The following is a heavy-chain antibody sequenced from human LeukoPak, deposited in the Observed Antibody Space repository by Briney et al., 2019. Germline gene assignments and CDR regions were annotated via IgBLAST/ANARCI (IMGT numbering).Heavy chain of an antibody. D-gene: IGHD1-7*01. CDR1: GYTFSDYY. CDR2: INPNTGGT. CDR3: ARDFMGNWNYHGAFDI. J-gene: IGHJ3*02. Sequence: GASVKVSCKASGYTFSDYYMHWVRQAPGQGLEWMGRINPNTGGTNYAQKFQGRVTMTRDTSINTAYMELSRLRSDDTAVYYCARDFMGNWNYHGAFDIWGQGTMVTVSS. V-gene: IGHV1-2*06.